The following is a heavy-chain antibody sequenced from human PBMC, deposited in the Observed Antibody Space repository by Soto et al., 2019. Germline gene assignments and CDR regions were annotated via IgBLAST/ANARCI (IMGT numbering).Heavy chain of an antibody. Sequence: SETLSLTCAVSGGSISSSNWWSWVRQPPGKGLEWIGDIYHSGDTNYNPSLESRVTMSIDKSKNQFSLKLNSVTAADTAVYYCARDPPYYDFRLVVWGQGTTVTVSS. V-gene: IGHV4-4*02. D-gene: IGHD3-3*01. CDR3: ARDPPYYDFRLVV. J-gene: IGHJ6*02. CDR1: GGSISSSNW. CDR2: IYHSGDT.